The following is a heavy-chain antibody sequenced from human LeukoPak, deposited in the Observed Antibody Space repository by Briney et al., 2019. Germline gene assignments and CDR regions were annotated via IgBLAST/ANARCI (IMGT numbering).Heavy chain of an antibody. Sequence: ASVKVSCKASGYTFTSYYMHWVRQAPGQGLEWMGIINPSGGSTSYAQKFQGRVTMTRDTSTSTVYMELSSLRSEDTAVYYCAVSCSGAAGSCYSRATGGFDLWGRGTLVTVSS. CDR2: INPSGGST. CDR3: AVSCSGAAGSCYSRATGGFDL. J-gene: IGHJ2*01. D-gene: IGHD2-15*01. V-gene: IGHV1-46*01. CDR1: GYTFTSYY.